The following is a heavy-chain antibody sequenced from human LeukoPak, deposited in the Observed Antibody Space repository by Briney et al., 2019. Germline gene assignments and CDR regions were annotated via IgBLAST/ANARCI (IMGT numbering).Heavy chain of an antibody. J-gene: IGHJ4*02. CDR2: MIGDGSEI. CDR3: KIIAAAGTFDY. Sequence: GGSLRLSCAASGFTFSNSWMTWVRQAPGKGLEWVASMIGDGSEIHYVDSVKGRFTISRDNAKNSLYLQMNSLRAEETAVYYCKIIAAAGTFDYWGQGTLVTVSS. V-gene: IGHV3-7*03. CDR1: GFTFSNSW. D-gene: IGHD6-13*01.